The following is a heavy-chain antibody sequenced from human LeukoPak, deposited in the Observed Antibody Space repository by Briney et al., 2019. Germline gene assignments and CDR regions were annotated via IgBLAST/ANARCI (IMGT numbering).Heavy chain of an antibody. J-gene: IGHJ4*02. CDR1: GFTFSSYA. Sequence: PGGALRLSCAASGFTFSSYAMHWVRKAPGKGLEWVAVISYDGSNKYYADSVKGRFTISRDNSKNTLYLQTNSLRAEDTAVYYCARTTEYYYDSSGYYLDYWGQGTLVTVSS. V-gene: IGHV3-30*04. CDR2: ISYDGSNK. CDR3: ARTTEYYYDSSGYYLDY. D-gene: IGHD3-22*01.